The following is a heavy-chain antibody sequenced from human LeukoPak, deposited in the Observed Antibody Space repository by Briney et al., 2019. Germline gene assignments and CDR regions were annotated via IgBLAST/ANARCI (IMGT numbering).Heavy chain of an antibody. CDR2: FDPEDGET. J-gene: IGHJ3*02. CDR3: ATDRTGGSRHVAFDI. V-gene: IGHV1-24*01. D-gene: IGHD1-26*01. Sequence: ASVKVSCKVSGYTLTELSMHWVRQAPGKGLEWMGGFDPEDGETIYAQKFQGRVIMTEDTSTDTAYMELSSLRSEDTAVYYCATDRTGGSRHVAFDIWGQGTMVTVSS. CDR1: GYTLTELS.